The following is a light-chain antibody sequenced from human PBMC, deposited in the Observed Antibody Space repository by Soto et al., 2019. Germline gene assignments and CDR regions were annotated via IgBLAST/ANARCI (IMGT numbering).Light chain of an antibody. Sequence: EPASISCRSSQSLVHSQGNYFFDWYVQKPGQSPQLLIYWGFIRASGVPDRISGSASGTDFTLKITRVEAEDVGVYYCMQALQTPYTFGQGTKVDIK. CDR3: MQALQTPYT. CDR2: WGF. CDR1: QSLVHSQGNYF. V-gene: IGKV2-28*01. J-gene: IGKJ2*01.